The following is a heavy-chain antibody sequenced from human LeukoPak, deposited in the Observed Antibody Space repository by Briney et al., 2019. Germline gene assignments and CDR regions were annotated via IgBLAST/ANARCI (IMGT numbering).Heavy chain of an antibody. D-gene: IGHD2-15*01. CDR1: GFTFSSYG. V-gene: IGHV3-30*02. CDR2: KERDGDID. CDR3: ARNGGRREGYFDY. Sequence: LAGGSLRLSCAASGFTFSSYGFHWVRQAPGKGLEWVAFKERDGDIDYYGDSVKGRFTISRDNSKNTLYMQMNSMRPEDTAVYHCARNGGRREGYFDYWGQGTQVTVSS. J-gene: IGHJ4*02.